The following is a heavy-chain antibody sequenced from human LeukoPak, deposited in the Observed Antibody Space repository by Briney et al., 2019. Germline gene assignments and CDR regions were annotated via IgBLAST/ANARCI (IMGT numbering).Heavy chain of an antibody. V-gene: IGHV3-21*01. J-gene: IGHJ2*01. CDR2: ISSSSSYI. CDR3: ARDGSDYGDYWYFDL. D-gene: IGHD4-17*01. Sequence: GGSLRLSCAASGFTFSSYGMHWVRQAPGQGLEWVSSISSSSSYIYYADSVKGRFTISRDNAKNSLYLQMNSLRAEDTAVYYCARDGSDYGDYWYFDLWGRGTLVTVSS. CDR1: GFTFSSYG.